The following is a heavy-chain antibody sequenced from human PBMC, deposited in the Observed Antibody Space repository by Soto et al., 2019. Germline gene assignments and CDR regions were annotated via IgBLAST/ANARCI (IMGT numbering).Heavy chain of an antibody. J-gene: IGHJ4*02. CDR2: ISGNGGT. CDR1: GFTFSIYA. Sequence: EVQLLESGGGLVQPGGSLRLSCAASGFTFSIYAMSWVRQVPGKGLEWVSTISGNGGTSYADFVRGRFTISRDNSKNTLYLQMNSLRVDDTARYYCAKDAPGSGWLSDYWGQGTLVTVSS. D-gene: IGHD3-22*01. CDR3: AKDAPGSGWLSDY. V-gene: IGHV3-23*01.